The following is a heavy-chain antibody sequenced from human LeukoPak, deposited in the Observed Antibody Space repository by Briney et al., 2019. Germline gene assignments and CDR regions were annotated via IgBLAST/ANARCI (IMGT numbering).Heavy chain of an antibody. CDR2: IGPKSGGT. V-gene: IGHV1-2*02. D-gene: IGHD6-6*01. CDR1: GYTFTDYY. Sequence: GTSVKVSCKASGYTFTDYYMHWVRQAPGQGLEWMGWIGPKSGGTNYAQKFQGSVTMTRDTSISTAYMELSRLISDDTAVYYCARSNIAVRRGDNWFDPWGQGTLVTVSS. J-gene: IGHJ5*02. CDR3: ARSNIAVRRGDNWFDP.